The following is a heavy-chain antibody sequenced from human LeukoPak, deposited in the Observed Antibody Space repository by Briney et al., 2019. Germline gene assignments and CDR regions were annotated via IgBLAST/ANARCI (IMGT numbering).Heavy chain of an antibody. D-gene: IGHD6-19*01. CDR2: INPNSGGT. Sequence: ASVKVSCKASGYTFTGYYMHWVRQAPGQGLEWMGWINPNSGGTNYAQKFQGRVTMTRDTSISTAYMELSRLRSDDTAVYYCARDPGQWLVPDYYYYGMDVWGQGTMVTVSS. CDR1: GYTFTGYY. V-gene: IGHV1-2*02. J-gene: IGHJ6*02. CDR3: ARDPGQWLVPDYYYYGMDV.